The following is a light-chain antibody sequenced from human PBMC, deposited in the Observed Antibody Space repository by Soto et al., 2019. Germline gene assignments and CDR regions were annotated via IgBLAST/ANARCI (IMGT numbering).Light chain of an antibody. CDR3: QQYGGSPIT. CDR2: GAS. CDR1: QTVTSNY. V-gene: IGKV3-20*01. J-gene: IGKJ5*01. Sequence: EIVLTQSPDTLSLSPGERATLSCRASQTVTSNYFGWYQQGPGQAPRLLISGASNRATGIPDRFSGSGSGTDFTLTISRLEPDDFALYFCQQYGGSPITFGLGTRLEI.